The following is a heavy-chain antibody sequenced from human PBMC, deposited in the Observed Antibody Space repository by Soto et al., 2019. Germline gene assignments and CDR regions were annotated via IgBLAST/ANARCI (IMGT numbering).Heavy chain of an antibody. CDR3: AKVGPIDRSGVYGGDF. CDR1: GFSFSSFA. D-gene: IGHD3-22*01. CDR2: IGASDGST. Sequence: GGSLRLSSAASGFSFSSFAMTWVRQAPGKGLEWVSAIGASDGSTYYADSVKGRFTISRDNSKNTLYLQMNSLRAEDTAIYYCAKVGPIDRSGVYGGDFWGQGTLVTVSS. J-gene: IGHJ4*02. V-gene: IGHV3-23*01.